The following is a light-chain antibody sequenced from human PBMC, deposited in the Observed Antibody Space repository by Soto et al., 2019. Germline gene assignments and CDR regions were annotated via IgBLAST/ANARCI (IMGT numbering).Light chain of an antibody. J-gene: IGLJ6*01. Sequence: NSSCTGSRSNIGAGYDVHWYQQLPGTAPKLLIYGNSNRPSGVPDRFSGSKSGTSASLAITGLQAEDEADFFFSSRGRHTSLTSGFG. CDR2: GNS. V-gene: IGLV1-40*01. CDR1: RSNIGAGYD. CDR3: SSRGRHTSLTSG.